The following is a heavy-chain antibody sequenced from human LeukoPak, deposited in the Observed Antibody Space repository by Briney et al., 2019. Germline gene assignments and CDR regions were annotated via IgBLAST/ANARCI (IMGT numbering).Heavy chain of an antibody. CDR2: ISATGSYI. CDR1: GFNFKSYT. D-gene: IGHD2-2*01. V-gene: IGHV3-21*01. Sequence: GGSLRLSCAASGFNFKSYTMNWVRQAPGKGLEWVSSISATGSYIYYADSMKGRFTISRENAKNSLYLQMNSLRAEGTAIYYCARETFCTNTSCSHGEYFDYWGQGTLVTVSS. CDR3: ARETFCTNTSCSHGEYFDY. J-gene: IGHJ4*02.